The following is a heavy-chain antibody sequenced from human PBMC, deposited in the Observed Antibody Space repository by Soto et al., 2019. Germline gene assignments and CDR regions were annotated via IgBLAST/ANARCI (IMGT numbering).Heavy chain of an antibody. CDR1: GGSISSYY. D-gene: IGHD4-17*01. CDR3: ARAHYGDYGYGMDV. CDR2: IYDSGTT. V-gene: IGHV4-59*12. Sequence: PSETLSLTCTVSGGSISSYYWSWIRQPPGKGLEWIGYIYDSGTTYYNPSLKSRVTISVDRSKNQFSLKLSSVTAADTAVYYCARAHYGDYGYGMDVWGQGTTVTVSS. J-gene: IGHJ6*02.